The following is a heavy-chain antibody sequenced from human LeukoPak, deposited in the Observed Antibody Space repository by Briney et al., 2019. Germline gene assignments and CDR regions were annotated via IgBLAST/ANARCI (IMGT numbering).Heavy chain of an antibody. CDR1: GGSFSGYY. D-gene: IGHD2-2*02. CDR3: ASLAPFYCSSTSCYTGGWFDP. Sequence: PSETLSLTCAVYGGSFSGYYWSWIRQPPGKGLEWIGEINHSGSTNYNPSLKSRVTISVDTSKNQFSLKLSSVTAADTAVYYCASLAPFYCSSTSCYTGGWFDPWGQGTLVTVSS. J-gene: IGHJ5*02. V-gene: IGHV4-34*01. CDR2: INHSGST.